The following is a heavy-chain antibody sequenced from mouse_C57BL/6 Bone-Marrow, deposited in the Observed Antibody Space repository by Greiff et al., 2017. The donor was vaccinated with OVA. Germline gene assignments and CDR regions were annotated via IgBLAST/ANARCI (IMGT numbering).Heavy chain of an antibody. J-gene: IGHJ3*01. Sequence: QVQLQQSGAELVKPGASVKLSCKASGYTFTSYWMQWVKQRPGQGLEWIGEIDPSDSYTNYNQKFKGKATLTVDTSSSTAYMQLSSLTSEDSAVYYCARGDDYDPFAYWGQGTLVTVSA. CDR1: GYTFTSYW. V-gene: IGHV1-50*01. CDR2: IDPSDSYT. CDR3: ARGDDYDPFAY. D-gene: IGHD2-4*01.